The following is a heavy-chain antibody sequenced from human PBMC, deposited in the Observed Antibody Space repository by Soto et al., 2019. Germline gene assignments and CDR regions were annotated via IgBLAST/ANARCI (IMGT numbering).Heavy chain of an antibody. V-gene: IGHV3-33*01. D-gene: IGHD4-17*01. CDR1: GFTFSSYG. Sequence: QVQLVASGGGVVQPGRSLRLSCAASGFTFSSYGMHWVRQAPGKGLEWVAVIWDDGSNKYYADSVKGRFTISRDNSKNTLYLQMNSLRAEDKAVYYCVRGLGGDYVYFFDLCGRGTLVTVSS. CDR2: IWDDGSNK. CDR3: VRGLGGDYVYFFDL. J-gene: IGHJ2*01.